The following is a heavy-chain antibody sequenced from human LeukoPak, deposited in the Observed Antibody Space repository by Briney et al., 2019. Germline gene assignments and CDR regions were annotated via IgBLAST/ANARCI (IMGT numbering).Heavy chain of an antibody. Sequence: GGSLRLSCAASGFTFSSYWMSWVRQAPGKGLEWVANIKQDGSEKYYVDSVKGRFTISRDNAKNSLYLQMNSLRAEDTAVYYCARDKIRFLESRAFDIWGQGTMVTVSS. D-gene: IGHD3-3*01. CDR2: IKQDGSEK. CDR1: GFTFSSYW. V-gene: IGHV3-7*03. J-gene: IGHJ3*02. CDR3: ARDKIRFLESRAFDI.